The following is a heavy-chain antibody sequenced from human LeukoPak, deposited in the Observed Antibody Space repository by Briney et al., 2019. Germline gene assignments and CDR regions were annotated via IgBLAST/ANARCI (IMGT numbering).Heavy chain of an antibody. CDR1: GGFFSGYY. CDR2: INHSGST. CDR3: ARGRRHIVVVVAATHNWFDP. V-gene: IGHV4-34*01. J-gene: IGHJ5*02. Sequence: SETLSLTCAVYGGFFSGYYWSWIRQPPGKGLEWIGEINHSGSTNYNPSLKSRVTISVDTSKNQFSLKLSSVTAADTAVYYCARGRRHIVVVVAATHNWFDPWGQGTLVTVSS. D-gene: IGHD2-15*01.